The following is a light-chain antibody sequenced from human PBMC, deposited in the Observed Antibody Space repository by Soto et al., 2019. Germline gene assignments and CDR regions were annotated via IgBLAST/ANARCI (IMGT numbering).Light chain of an antibody. CDR2: EVN. J-gene: IGLJ3*02. Sequence: QPVLTQPPSASGSPGQSVTISCTGTSSDVGAYNSVSWYQQHPGKAPRLMIYEVNKRPSGVPDRFSGSKSGNMASLTVSGLQAEDEADYYCNSHGGSNHFWVFGGGTKLTVL. CDR3: NSHGGSNHFWV. CDR1: SSDVGAYNS. V-gene: IGLV2-8*01.